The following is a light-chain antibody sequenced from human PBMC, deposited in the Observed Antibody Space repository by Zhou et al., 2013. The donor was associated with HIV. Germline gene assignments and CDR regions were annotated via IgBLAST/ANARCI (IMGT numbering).Light chain of an antibody. CDR1: QSVNSN. J-gene: IGKJ4*01. V-gene: IGKV3D-15*01. Sequence: EIVMTQSPATLSVSPGERATLSCRASQSVNSNLAWYQQKPGQGPRLLIYGASSRATGIPDRFSGSGSGTEFTLTISSLQSEDFAVYYCHQYDNWGSFGGGTKVEIK. CDR3: HQYDNWGS. CDR2: GAS.